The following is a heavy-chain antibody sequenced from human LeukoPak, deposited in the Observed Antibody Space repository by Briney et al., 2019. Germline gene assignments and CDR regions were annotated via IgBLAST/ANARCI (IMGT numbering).Heavy chain of an antibody. V-gene: IGHV3-15*01. J-gene: IGHJ4*02. CDR3: TTGLDYYGSGRHHRPFSY. CDR2: IKSKTDGGTT. Sequence: PGGSLRLSCAASGFTFSNAWMSWVRQAPGKGLEWVGRIKSKTDGGTTDYAAPVKGRFTISRDDSKNTLYLQMNSLKTEDTAVYYCTTGLDYYGSGRHHRPFSYWGQGTLVTVSS. D-gene: IGHD3-10*01. CDR1: GFTFSNAW.